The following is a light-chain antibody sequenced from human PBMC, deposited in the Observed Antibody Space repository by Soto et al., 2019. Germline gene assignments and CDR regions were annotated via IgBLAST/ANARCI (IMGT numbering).Light chain of an antibody. CDR1: QSVRNN. CDR3: QQTYSALSIT. J-gene: IGKJ4*01. Sequence: IQMSQSPSSLSASVGYRVTIPCRASQSVRNNVNWYQQKPGKAPKLLISTASSLRSGVPSRFSGSGSGTTFILTISSLQPEDFAIYYCQQTYSALSITFGGGTKVDIK. V-gene: IGKV1-39*01. CDR2: TAS.